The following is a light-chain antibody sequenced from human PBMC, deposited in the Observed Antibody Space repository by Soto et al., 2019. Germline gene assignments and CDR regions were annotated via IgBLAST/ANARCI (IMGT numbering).Light chain of an antibody. V-gene: IGKV3-11*01. CDR2: DAS. J-gene: IGKJ1*01. CDR1: QSVTSSY. Sequence: EIWLTQSPGTLSWSPGERATLSCGASQSVTSSYLDWYQQKPGQAPRLLIYDASNRATGIPARLSGSGYGTDLTITISSIENEDFEVYSCQQRSHWTWTFGQGTKVDIK. CDR3: QQRSHWTWT.